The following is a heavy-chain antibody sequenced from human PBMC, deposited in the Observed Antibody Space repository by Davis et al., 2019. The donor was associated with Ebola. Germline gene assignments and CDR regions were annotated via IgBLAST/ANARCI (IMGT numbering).Heavy chain of an antibody. V-gene: IGHV1-24*01. Sequence: ASVKVSCKVSGYTFTELSMHWVRQAPGKGLEWMGRFDPEDGETIFAQKFEGRVTMTEDTSKDTAYMKLSSLTSEDTAVYYCSIGGRAGGFDYWGQGTLVTVSS. CDR1: GYTFTELS. CDR2: FDPEDGET. CDR3: SIGGRAGGFDY. J-gene: IGHJ4*02.